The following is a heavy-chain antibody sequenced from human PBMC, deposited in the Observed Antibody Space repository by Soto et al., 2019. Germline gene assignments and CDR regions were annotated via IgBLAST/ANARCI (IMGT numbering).Heavy chain of an antibody. D-gene: IGHD6-19*01. CDR1: GGSISSTNW. Sequence: SETLSLTCAVSGGSISSTNWRNWVRQPPGKGLEWIGEIDHSGSTNYNPSLKSRVTMSVDKPKNQFSLKLSSVTAADTAVYYCVRDSGNGWKDYWGQGTLVTVSS. V-gene: IGHV4-4*02. CDR3: VRDSGNGWKDY. J-gene: IGHJ4*02. CDR2: IDHSGST.